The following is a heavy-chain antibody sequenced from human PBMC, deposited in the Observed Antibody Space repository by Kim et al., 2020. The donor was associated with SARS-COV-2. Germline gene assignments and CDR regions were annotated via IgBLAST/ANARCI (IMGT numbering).Heavy chain of an antibody. CDR2: SDGIST. D-gene: IGHD3-10*01. CDR3: ATAGPGY. V-gene: IGHV3-74*01. Sequence: SDGISTSYADSVKGRFTISRDNAKNTRYLQMNSLRAEDTAVYYCATAGPGYWGQGTLVAVSS. J-gene: IGHJ4*02.